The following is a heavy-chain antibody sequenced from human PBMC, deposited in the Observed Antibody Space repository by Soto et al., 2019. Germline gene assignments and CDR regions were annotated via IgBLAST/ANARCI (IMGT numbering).Heavy chain of an antibody. CDR1: GWSCSDYI. D-gene: IGHD1-26*01. J-gene: IGHJ4*02. CDR2: INHSGSA. CDR3: ARGLISGSHYSGGWYYFDS. Sequence: SETLSLTCDVYGWSCSDYIWTWIRQTPGKGLQWIGQINHSGSANYNPSLKSRVTISVHTSSSQFSLELSSVTAADTAVYYCARGLISGSHYSGGWYYFDSWGQGTQVTVSS. V-gene: IGHV4-34*01.